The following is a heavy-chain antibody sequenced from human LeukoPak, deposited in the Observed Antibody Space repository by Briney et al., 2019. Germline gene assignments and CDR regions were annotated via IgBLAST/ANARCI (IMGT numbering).Heavy chain of an antibody. CDR1: GFTFSICA. CDR2: ISGSGGST. D-gene: IGHD3-10*01. CDR3: AKADGSYKTLIDY. V-gene: IGHV3-23*01. Sequence: GGSLRLSCAASGFTFSICAMNWVRQAPGKGQEWVSGISGSGGSTYYADSVKGRFTISRDSSKNTVYLQMNSLRAEDTAVYYCAKADGSYKTLIDYWGQGTLVTVSS. J-gene: IGHJ4*02.